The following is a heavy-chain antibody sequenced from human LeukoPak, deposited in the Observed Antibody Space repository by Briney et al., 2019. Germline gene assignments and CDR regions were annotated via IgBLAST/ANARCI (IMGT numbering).Heavy chain of an antibody. CDR2: ISSSGSTI. CDR3: ASLGDILTGVNDY. J-gene: IGHJ4*02. CDR1: GFTFSDYY. V-gene: IGHV3-11*01. D-gene: IGHD3-9*01. Sequence: GGSLRLSCAASGFTFSDYYMSWIRQAPGKGLEWVSYISSSGSTIYYADSVKGRSTISRDNAKNSLYLQMNSLRAEDTAVYYCASLGDILTGVNDYWGQGTLVTVSS.